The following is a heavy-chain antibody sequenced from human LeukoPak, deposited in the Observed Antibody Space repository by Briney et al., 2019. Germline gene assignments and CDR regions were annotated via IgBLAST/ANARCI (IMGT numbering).Heavy chain of an antibody. Sequence: WETMSLTCTVSGGSITTYYWNWIRQPPGRGLEWIGCIYYSGSTYYNPSLKSRVTISVDMSKSQFSLRLTSVTAADTAVYYCARKNDFDIWGQGTLVTVSS. CDR1: GGSITTYY. CDR2: IYYSGST. CDR3: ARKNDFDI. D-gene: IGHD2/OR15-2a*01. J-gene: IGHJ3*02. V-gene: IGHV4-59*01.